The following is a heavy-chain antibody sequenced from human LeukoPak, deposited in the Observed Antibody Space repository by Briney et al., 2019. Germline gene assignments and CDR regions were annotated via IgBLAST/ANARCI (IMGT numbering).Heavy chain of an antibody. CDR3: ARVPDLPVVGGVGWFDP. Sequence: SENLSLTCAVYGGSFSGSYWSWIRQPPGQGLEWFGEINHRGRTNYNPSLKSRVTISANTTNTQFSLNVSPGTADAAAVYCCARVPDLPVVGGVGWFDPWGQGTLVTVSS. J-gene: IGHJ5*02. CDR1: GGSFSGSY. V-gene: IGHV4-34*01. CDR2: INHRGRT. D-gene: IGHD3-10*01.